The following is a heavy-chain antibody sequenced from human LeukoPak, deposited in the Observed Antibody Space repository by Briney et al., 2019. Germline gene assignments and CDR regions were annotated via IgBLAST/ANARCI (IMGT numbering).Heavy chain of an antibody. CDR1: GGSISSGGYY. D-gene: IGHD1-26*01. Sequence: SETLSLTCTVSGGSISSGGYYWSWIRQPPGKGLEWIGFIHDGGSTSYNSSLKSRVAISVDRSKNQFSLTLSSVTAADTAIYYCARDPPKQYSGSYFDNWRQRTLVTVSS. CDR2: IHDGGST. J-gene: IGHJ4*02. V-gene: IGHV4-30-2*01. CDR3: ARDPPKQYSGSYFDN.